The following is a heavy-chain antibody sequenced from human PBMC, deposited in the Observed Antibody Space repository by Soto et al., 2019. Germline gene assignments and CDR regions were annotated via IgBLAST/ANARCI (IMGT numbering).Heavy chain of an antibody. CDR1: GFTFSNYW. Sequence: EVQXVXSGGGIVQPXXSLXLSCAVSGFTFSNYWMHWVRQAPGRGLVWVSRVSPDGTTTHYADSVKGXFXXXXXXXXXXXXXXXXXXXXXXXXVXXXXRGTXEXPGMDYWGQGTLLXV. CDR3: XRGTXEXPGMDY. V-gene: IGHV3-74*01. J-gene: IGHJ4*02. CDR2: VSPDGTTT.